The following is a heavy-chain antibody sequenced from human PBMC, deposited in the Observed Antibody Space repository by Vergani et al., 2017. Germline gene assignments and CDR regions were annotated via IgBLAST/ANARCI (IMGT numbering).Heavy chain of an antibody. CDR2: IYYSGST. CDR3: ATCYYDSSGYYYLSAFDI. J-gene: IGHJ3*02. D-gene: IGHD3-22*01. CDR1: GITFKNAW. V-gene: IGHV4-59*05. Sequence: VQVVESGGGLIKPGGSLRLSCVVSGITFKNAWINWVRQAPGKGLEWIGSIYYSGSTYYNPSLKSRVTISVDTSKNQFSLKLSSVTAADTAVYYCATCYYDSSGYYYLSAFDIWGQGTMVTVSS.